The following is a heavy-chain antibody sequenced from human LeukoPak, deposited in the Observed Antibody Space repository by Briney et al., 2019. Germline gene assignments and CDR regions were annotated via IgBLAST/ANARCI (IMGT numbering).Heavy chain of an antibody. V-gene: IGHV3-9*03. CDR2: ISWNSGSI. CDR1: GFTFDDYA. Sequence: GRSLRLSCAASGFTFDDYAMHWVRQAPGKGLEWVSGISWNSGSIGYADSVKGRFTISRDNAKNCLYLQMNSLRAEDMALYYCAKDIQYAPTGHFDYWGQGTLVTVSS. J-gene: IGHJ4*02. CDR3: AKDIQYAPTGHFDY.